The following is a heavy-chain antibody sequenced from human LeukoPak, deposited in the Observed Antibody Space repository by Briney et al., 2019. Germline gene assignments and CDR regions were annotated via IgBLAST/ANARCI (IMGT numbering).Heavy chain of an antibody. CDR2: ISHDGNNK. D-gene: IGHD1-26*01. J-gene: IGHJ3*02. CDR1: GFPFSDYG. V-gene: IGHV3-30*03. Sequence: GGSLRLSCAASGFPFSDYGMYWVRQAPGKGLEWLAVISHDGNNKYYADSVKGRITISRDNSMNTLYLQMNSLRAEDTAVYYCARDPLVMVGSESAFDIWGQGTMVTVSS. CDR3: ARDPLVMVGSESAFDI.